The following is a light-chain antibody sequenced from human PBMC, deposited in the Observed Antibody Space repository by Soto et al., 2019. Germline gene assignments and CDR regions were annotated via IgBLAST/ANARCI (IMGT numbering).Light chain of an antibody. V-gene: IGKV3-20*01. J-gene: IGKJ1*01. CDR1: QSVYSSY. CDR3: HQYVSSSWT. Sequence: EIVLTQSPGTLSLSPGERATVFCRASQSVYSSYLAWFQQKPGQAPRLLIYGASRRATGIPDRFSGSGSGTDLTLSISRLEPEDFAVYYCHQYVSSSWTFGEGTKVEI. CDR2: GAS.